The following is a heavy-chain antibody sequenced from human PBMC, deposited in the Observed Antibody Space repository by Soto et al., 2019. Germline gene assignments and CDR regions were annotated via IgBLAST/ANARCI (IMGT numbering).Heavy chain of an antibody. J-gene: IGHJ5*02. D-gene: IGHD3-3*02. CDR2: ISSGGDST. CDR1: GFAFSSYT. Sequence: EIQLVESGGDLVKSGGSLRLSCAASGFAFSSYTMNWVRQAPGKGLERISSISSGGDSTHYADSVKGRFTVTRDSAKNSMFVQMHSLRVEDTAVYYCARDVALLVILDSWGQGALVTVSS. V-gene: IGHV3-21*06. CDR3: ARDVALLVILDS.